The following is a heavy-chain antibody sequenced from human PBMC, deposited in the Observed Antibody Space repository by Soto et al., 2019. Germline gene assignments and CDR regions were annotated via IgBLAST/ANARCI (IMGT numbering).Heavy chain of an antibody. CDR2: ISYDGSNK. CDR1: GFTFSSYA. V-gene: IGHV3-30-3*01. D-gene: IGHD4-4*01. Sequence: GGSLRLSCAASGFTFSSYAMHWVRQAPGKGLEWVAVISYDGSNKYYADSVKGRFTISRDNSKNTLYLQMNSLRAEDTAVYYCARGPFKSTTTVRPEYFQHWGQGTLVTVSS. CDR3: ARGPFKSTTTVRPEYFQH. J-gene: IGHJ1*01.